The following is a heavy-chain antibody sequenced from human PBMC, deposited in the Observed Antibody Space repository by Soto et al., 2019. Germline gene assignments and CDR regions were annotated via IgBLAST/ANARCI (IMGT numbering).Heavy chain of an antibody. D-gene: IGHD4-17*01. J-gene: IGHJ1*01. CDR1: GGSISSYY. V-gene: IGHV4-59*01. CDR3: ARDDYGGQH. Sequence: QVQLQESGPGLVKPSETLSLTCTVSGGSISSYYWSWIRQPPGKGLEWIGYIYYSGSTNYNPSLTXRXTXXVDTSKNQLSLKLSSVTAADTAGYYCARDDYGGQHWGQGTLVTVSS. CDR2: IYYSGST.